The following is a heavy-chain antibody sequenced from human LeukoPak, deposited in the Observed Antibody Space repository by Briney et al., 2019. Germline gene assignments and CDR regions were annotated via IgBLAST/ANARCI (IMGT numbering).Heavy chain of an antibody. CDR3: ARRIAAAAAPYYFDY. J-gene: IGHJ4*02. D-gene: IGHD6-13*01. Sequence: GGSLRLSCAASGFTSSSYAMHWVRQAPGKGLEWVAVISYDGSNKYYADSVKGRFTISRDNAKNTLYLQMNSLRAKDTAAYYCARRIAAAAAPYYFDYWGQGTLVTVSS. V-gene: IGHV3-30-3*01. CDR1: GFTSSSYA. CDR2: ISYDGSNK.